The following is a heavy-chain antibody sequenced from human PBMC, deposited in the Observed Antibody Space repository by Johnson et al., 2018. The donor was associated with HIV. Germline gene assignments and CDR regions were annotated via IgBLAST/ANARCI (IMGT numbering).Heavy chain of an antibody. J-gene: IGHJ3*02. V-gene: IGHV3-NL1*01. D-gene: IGHD3-9*01. CDR3: AKDRNYDILSI. CDR2: IKSDGRST. Sequence: QVQLVESGGGVVQPGGSLRLSCAASGFTFSTYGMHWVRQAPGKGLVWVSRIKSDGRSTNYADSVKGRFTISRDNAKNTLYLQMNSLRAEDTAVYYCAKDRNYDILSIWGQGTVVTVSS. CDR1: GFTFSTYG.